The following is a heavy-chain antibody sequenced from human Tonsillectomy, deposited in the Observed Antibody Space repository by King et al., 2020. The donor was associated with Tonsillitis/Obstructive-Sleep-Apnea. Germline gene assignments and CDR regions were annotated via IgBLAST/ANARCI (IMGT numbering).Heavy chain of an antibody. J-gene: IGHJ4*02. V-gene: IGHV3-7*01. CDR2: IKQDGSEK. CDR1: GFTFSSYW. Sequence: VQLVESGGGLVQPGGSLRLSCAASGFTFSSYWMSWVRQAPGKGLEWVANIKQDGSEKYFVDSVKGRFTFSRDNAKNSLYLQMNSLRAEDTAVYYCARIPLYYDFWSGYYFDYWGQGTLVTVSS. D-gene: IGHD3-3*01. CDR3: ARIPLYYDFWSGYYFDY.